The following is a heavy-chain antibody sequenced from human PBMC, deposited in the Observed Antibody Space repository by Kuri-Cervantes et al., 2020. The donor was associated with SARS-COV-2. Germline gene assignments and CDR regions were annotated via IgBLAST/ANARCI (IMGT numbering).Heavy chain of an antibody. CDR1: GFSLSTSGMC. V-gene: IGHV2-70*01. J-gene: IGHJ4*02. Sequence: SGPTLVKPTQTLTLTCTFSGFSLSTSGMCVSWIRQPPGKALEWLALIDWDDDKYYSTSLKTRLTISKDTSKNQVVLTMTNMDPVDTATYYCARSLYGSGSYYNLYYFDYWSQGTLVTVSS. CDR3: ARSLYGSGSYYNLYYFDY. CDR2: IDWDDDK. D-gene: IGHD3-10*01.